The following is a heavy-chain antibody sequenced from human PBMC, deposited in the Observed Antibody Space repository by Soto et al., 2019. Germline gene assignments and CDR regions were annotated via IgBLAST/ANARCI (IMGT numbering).Heavy chain of an antibody. J-gene: IGHJ4*02. CDR3: ARGRYGDY. CDR2: ISAHNGNT. Sequence: QVHLVQSGAEVKKPGASVKVSCQASGYAFTTDGITWVRQAPGQGLEWMGWISAHNGNTNYAQKLQRRVTVTRDKSPSTAYMELRSLRYDDPAVYYCARGRYGDYWGQGALVTVSS. CDR1: GYAFTTDG. D-gene: IGHD1-1*01. V-gene: IGHV1-18*01.